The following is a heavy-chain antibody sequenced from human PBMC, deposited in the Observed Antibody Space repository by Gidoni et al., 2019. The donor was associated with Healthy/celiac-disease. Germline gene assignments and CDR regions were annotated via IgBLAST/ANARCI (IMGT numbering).Heavy chain of an antibody. D-gene: IGHD3-22*01. Sequence: EVQLVESGGGLVQPGGSLRLSCAASGFTFSSYSMTWVRHAPGKGLEWVSYISSSSSTIYYADSVKGRFTISRDNAKNSLYLQMNSLRDEDTAVYYCARDLTNYYYDSSGYPFYFDYWGQGTLVTVSS. CDR1: GFTFSSYS. J-gene: IGHJ4*02. CDR3: ARDLTNYYYDSSGYPFYFDY. CDR2: ISSSSSTI. V-gene: IGHV3-48*02.